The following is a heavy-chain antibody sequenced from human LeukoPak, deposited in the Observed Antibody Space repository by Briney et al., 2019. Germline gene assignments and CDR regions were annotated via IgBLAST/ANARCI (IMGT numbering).Heavy chain of an antibody. J-gene: IGHJ4*02. V-gene: IGHV4-31*03. CDR1: GGSISSGGYY. CDR3: AAQYSSGYPDY. D-gene: IGHD6-19*01. Sequence: NTSETLSLTCTVSGGSISSGGYYWSWIRQHPGKGLEWIGYIYYSGSTYYNPSLKSRVTISVDTSKNQFSLKLSSVTAADTAVYYCAAQYSSGYPDYWGQGTLVTVSS. CDR2: IYYSGST.